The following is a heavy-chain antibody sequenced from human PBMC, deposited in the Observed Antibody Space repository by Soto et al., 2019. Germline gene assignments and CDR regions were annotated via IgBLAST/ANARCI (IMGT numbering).Heavy chain of an antibody. CDR3: ARARTMVRGVIKGYVWFDP. V-gene: IGHV4-4*02. Sequence: LSLTCAVSGGSISSSNRWSWVRQPPGKGLEWIGEIYHSGSTNYNPSLKSRVTISVDKSKNQFSLKLSSVAAADTAVYYCARARTMVRGVIKGYVWFDPWGQGTPVTVSS. J-gene: IGHJ5*02. CDR2: IYHSGST. D-gene: IGHD3-10*01. CDR1: GGSISSSNR.